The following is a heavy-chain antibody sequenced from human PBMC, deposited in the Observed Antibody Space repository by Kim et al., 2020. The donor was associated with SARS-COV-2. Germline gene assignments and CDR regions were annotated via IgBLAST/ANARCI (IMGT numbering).Heavy chain of an antibody. CDR3: AHRLSWNYGYFDY. J-gene: IGHJ4*02. V-gene: IGHV2-5*01. Sequence: RYSPTLKSRLTITKVTSKNQVVLTMTNMDPVDTASYYCAHRLSWNYGYFDYWGQGTLVTVSS. D-gene: IGHD1-7*01.